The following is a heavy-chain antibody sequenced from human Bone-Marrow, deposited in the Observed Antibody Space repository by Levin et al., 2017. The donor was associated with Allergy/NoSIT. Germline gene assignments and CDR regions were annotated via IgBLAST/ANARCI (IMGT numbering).Heavy chain of an antibody. CDR1: GGSISSYY. CDR3: ARAPASYYYGSGRINWFDP. J-gene: IGHJ5*02. V-gene: IGHV4-59*01. CDR2: IYYSGST. Sequence: PSETLSLTCTVSGGSISSYYWSWIRQPPGKGLEWIGYIYYSGSTSYNPSLKSRVTISVDTSKNQFSLKLSSVTAADTAVYYCARAPASYYYGSGRINWFDPWGQGTLVTVSS. D-gene: IGHD3-10*01.